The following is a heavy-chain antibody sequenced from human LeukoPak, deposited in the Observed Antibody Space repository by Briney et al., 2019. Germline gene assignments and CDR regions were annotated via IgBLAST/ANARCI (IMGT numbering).Heavy chain of an antibody. Sequence: PGGSLRLSCAASGFTLSDYYMSWIRQAPGKGLEWVAVIWYDGSNKYYADSVKGRFTISRDNSKNTLYLQMNSLRAEDTAVYYCARAPYDSSGYYSYYYYYYGMDVWGQGTTVTVSS. V-gene: IGHV3-33*08. J-gene: IGHJ6*02. CDR2: IWYDGSNK. CDR1: GFTLSDYY. CDR3: ARAPYDSSGYYSYYYYYYGMDV. D-gene: IGHD3-22*01.